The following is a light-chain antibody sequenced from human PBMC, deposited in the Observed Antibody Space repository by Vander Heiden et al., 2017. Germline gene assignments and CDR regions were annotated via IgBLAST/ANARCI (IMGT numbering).Light chain of an antibody. CDR2: WAS. CDR1: QSILYSYNNKKY. CDR3: QQDDSTPIT. Sequence: DIGMTQSPDSLAVSLGERATINCKSSQSILYSYNNKKYLAWYQQKPGQPPQLLIYWASTRESGVPDRFSGSGSGTDFTLTISSLQAEDVAVYYCQQDDSTPITFGQGTQVDIK. V-gene: IGKV4-1*01. J-gene: IGKJ5*01.